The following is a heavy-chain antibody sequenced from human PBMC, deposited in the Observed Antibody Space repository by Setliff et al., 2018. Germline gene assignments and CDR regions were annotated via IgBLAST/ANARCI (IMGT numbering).Heavy chain of an antibody. J-gene: IGHJ1*01. CDR2: INPNSGGT. CDR1: GYTFIGYY. V-gene: IGHV1-2*06. CDR3: ARAGQLDYFQH. D-gene: IGHD6-13*01. Sequence: WASVKVSCKASGYTFIGYYMYWVRQAPGQGLEWMGRINPNSGGTEYAQKFQGRVTMTRDTSISTVYMELSSLRSDDTAVYYCARAGQLDYFQHWGQGTLVTVSS.